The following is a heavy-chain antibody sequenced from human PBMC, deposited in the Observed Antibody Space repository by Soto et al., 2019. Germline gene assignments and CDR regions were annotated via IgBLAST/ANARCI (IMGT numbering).Heavy chain of an antibody. CDR1: GGSISSGGYY. Sequence: SETLSLTCTVSGGSISSGGYYWSWIRQHPGKGLEWIGYIYYSGSTYYNPSLKSRVTISVDTSKNQFSLKLSSVTAADTAVYYCARDRAFAVWGHDAFDIWGQGTMVTVS. CDR2: IYYSGST. J-gene: IGHJ3*02. CDR3: ARDRAFAVWGHDAFDI. V-gene: IGHV4-31*03. D-gene: IGHD3-16*01.